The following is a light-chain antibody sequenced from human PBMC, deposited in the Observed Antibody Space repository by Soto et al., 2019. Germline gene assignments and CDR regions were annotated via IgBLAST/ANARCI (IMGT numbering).Light chain of an antibody. J-gene: IGKJ2*01. V-gene: IGKV4-1*01. CDR1: QSVFYSSDNRNN. Sequence: DIVMTQSPDSLAVSLGERATINCKSSQSVFYSSDNRNNLTWYQHKPGQPPKLLIYGASSRESGVPDRFSGSGSETEFTLTISSLQAEDVAVYYCQQYYSSPYTVGQGTKVDIK. CDR2: GAS. CDR3: QQYYSSPYT.